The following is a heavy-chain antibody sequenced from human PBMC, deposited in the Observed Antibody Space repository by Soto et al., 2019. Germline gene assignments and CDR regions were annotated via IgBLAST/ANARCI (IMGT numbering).Heavy chain of an antibody. J-gene: IGHJ5*02. Sequence: ASVKVSCKASGYTFSNYEINWVRQATGQGLEWMGWMNPGSGNTGYAHKFQGRVTMTRNISISTSYMELSRLGSDDTAIYYCARMASSGSLNWFDPWGQGTLVTVSS. CDR2: MNPGSGNT. D-gene: IGHD3-10*01. V-gene: IGHV1-8*01. CDR3: ARMASSGSLNWFDP. CDR1: GYTFSNYE.